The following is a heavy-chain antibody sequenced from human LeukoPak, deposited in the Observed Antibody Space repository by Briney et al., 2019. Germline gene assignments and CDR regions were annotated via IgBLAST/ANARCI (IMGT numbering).Heavy chain of an antibody. CDR3: ARGGPRFGELYWFDP. D-gene: IGHD3-10*01. CDR2: IYYSGSI. CDR1: GGSISSSNW. V-gene: IGHV4-4*02. Sequence: SGTLSLTCAVSGGSISSSNWWSWVRQPPGKGLEWIGYIYYSGSINYNPSLKSRVTISVDTSKNQFSLKLSSVTAADTAVYYCARGGPRFGELYWFDPWGQGTLVTVSS. J-gene: IGHJ5*02.